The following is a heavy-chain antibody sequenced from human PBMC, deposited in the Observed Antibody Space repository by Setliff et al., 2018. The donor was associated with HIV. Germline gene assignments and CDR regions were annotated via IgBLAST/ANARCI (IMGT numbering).Heavy chain of an antibody. CDR3: AKDLVYYDSSGDLDY. CDR1: GFTFSDHY. J-gene: IGHJ4*02. CDR2: ISRSGSTI. D-gene: IGHD3-22*01. Sequence: GGSLRLSCSASGFTFSDHYMNWVRQAPGKGLEWVSYISRSGSTIHYADSVKGRFTISRDNVKNTLYLQMNSLRAEDTAVYYCAKDLVYYDSSGDLDYWGQGTLVTVSS. V-gene: IGHV3-11*01.